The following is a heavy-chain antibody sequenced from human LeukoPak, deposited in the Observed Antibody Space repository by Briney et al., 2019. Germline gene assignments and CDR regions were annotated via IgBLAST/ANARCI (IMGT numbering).Heavy chain of an antibody. V-gene: IGHV4-59*01. Sequence: SETLSLTCTVSGGSISSYYWSWIRQPPGKGLEWIGYIYYSGSTNYNPSLKSRVTISVDTSKNQFSLKLSSVTAADTAVYYCARTERGSSSWYVVYDYWGQGTLVTVSS. D-gene: IGHD6-13*01. CDR2: IYYSGST. CDR3: ARTERGSSSWYVVYDY. CDR1: GGSISSYY. J-gene: IGHJ4*02.